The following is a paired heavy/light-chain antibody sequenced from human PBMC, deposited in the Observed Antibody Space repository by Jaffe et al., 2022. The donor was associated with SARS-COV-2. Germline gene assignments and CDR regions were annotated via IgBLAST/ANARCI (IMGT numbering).Light chain of an antibody. J-gene: IGKJ4*01. V-gene: IGKV3-20*01. CDR1: QSVSSSY. Sequence: EIVLTQSPGTLSLSPGERATLSCRASQSVSSSYLAWYQQKPGQAPRLLIYGASSRATGIPDRFSGSGSGTDFTLTISRLEPEDFAVYYCQQYGSSPTLTFGGGTKVEIK. CDR2: GAS. CDR3: QQYGSSPTLT.
Heavy chain of an antibody. V-gene: IGHV4-39*01. J-gene: IGHJ3*02. CDR2: IYYSGST. CDR1: GGSISSSSYY. D-gene: IGHD3-22*01. CDR3: ATPIEPYYYDSSGAPAFDI. Sequence: QLQLQESGPGLVKPSETLSLTCTVSGGSISSSSYYWGWIRQPPGKGLEWIGSIYYSGSTYYNPSLKSRVTISVDTSKNQFSLKLSSVTAADTAVYYCATPIEPYYYDSSGAPAFDIWGQGTMVTVSS.